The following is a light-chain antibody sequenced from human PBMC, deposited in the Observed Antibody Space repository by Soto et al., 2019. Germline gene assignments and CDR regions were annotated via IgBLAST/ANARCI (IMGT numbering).Light chain of an antibody. J-gene: IGKJ3*01. Sequence: IQLTQSPSSLSASIGDRVTITCRASQGISNYLAWYQQKPGKAPKLLIYGAVTLQSGVPSRFSGSGSGTDFTLTIGSLQPDDLATYYCQQLNNFPPFTFGPGTKVDLK. CDR3: QQLNNFPPFT. CDR1: QGISNY. V-gene: IGKV1-9*01. CDR2: GAV.